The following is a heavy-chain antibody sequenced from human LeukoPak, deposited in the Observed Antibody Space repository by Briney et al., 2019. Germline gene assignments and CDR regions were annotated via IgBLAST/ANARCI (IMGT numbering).Heavy chain of an antibody. CDR2: IKQDGSDK. CDR1: GFTFSTYW. CDR3: ARDRYCSGGRCYSTGYFDY. Sequence: GGSLRLSCAASGFTFSTYWMSWVRQAPGKGLEWVATIKQDGSDKYYVDSVKGRFTISRDNAKNSLYLQMNGLRAEDTAMYYCARDRYCSGGRCYSTGYFDYRGQGTLVTVSS. D-gene: IGHD2-15*01. J-gene: IGHJ4*02. V-gene: IGHV3-7*01.